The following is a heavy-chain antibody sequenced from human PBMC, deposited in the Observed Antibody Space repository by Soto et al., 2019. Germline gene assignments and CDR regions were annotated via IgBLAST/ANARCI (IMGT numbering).Heavy chain of an antibody. CDR3: ARGPSTAAQD. CDR1: GGSFSGYY. D-gene: IGHD6-13*01. Sequence: SETLSLTCAVYGGSFSGYYWSWIRQPPGKGLEWIGEINHSGSTNYNPSLKSRVTISVDTSKNQFSLKLSSVTAADTAVYYCARGPSTAAQDWGQGTLVTVSS. V-gene: IGHV4-34*01. CDR2: INHSGST. J-gene: IGHJ4*02.